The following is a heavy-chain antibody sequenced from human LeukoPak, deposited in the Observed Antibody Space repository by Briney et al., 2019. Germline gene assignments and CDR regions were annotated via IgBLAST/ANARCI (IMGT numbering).Heavy chain of an antibody. CDR3: AFANVVTTVVPIDY. J-gene: IGHJ4*02. CDR2: ISYDGSNK. Sequence: PGGSLRLSCAASGFTFSSYAMHWVRQAPGKGLEWVAVISYDGSNKYYADSVKGRFTISRDNSKNTLYLQMNSLRAEDTAVYYCAFANVVTTVVPIDYWGQGTLVTVSS. D-gene: IGHD4-23*01. CDR1: GFTFSSYA. V-gene: IGHV3-30-3*01.